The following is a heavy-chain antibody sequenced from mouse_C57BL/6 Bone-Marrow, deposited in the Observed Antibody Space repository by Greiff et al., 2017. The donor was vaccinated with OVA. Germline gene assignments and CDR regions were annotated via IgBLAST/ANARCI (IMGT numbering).Heavy chain of an antibody. V-gene: IGHV1-77*01. D-gene: IGHD1-1*01. CDR1: GYTFTDYY. CDR2: IGPGSGST. Sequence: QVQLQQSGAELVKPGASVKISCKASGYTFTDYYINWVKQRPGQGLEWIGNIGPGSGSTYYNEKFKGKATLTADNSSSTAYMQLSSLTSEDTAVYFCARTDFGSGYLEYWGQGTTLTVSS. J-gene: IGHJ2*01. CDR3: ARTDFGSGYLEY.